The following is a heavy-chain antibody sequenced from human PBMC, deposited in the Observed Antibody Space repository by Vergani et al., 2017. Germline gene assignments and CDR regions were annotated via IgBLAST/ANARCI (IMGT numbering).Heavy chain of an antibody. CDR1: GTSINNDFYD. Sequence: QVQLQESGPGLVKPSQTLSLTFTVSGTSINNDFYDWHWIRQPAGKGLERIGRFYVSGITHYNSSLQSRVSMSVDTSKNQFSLTLTSVTAADTAVYYCARDNKQLRPRAFDLWGQGKMGTVSS. J-gene: IGHJ3*01. CDR2: FYVSGIT. CDR3: ARDNKQLRPRAFDL. V-gene: IGHV4-61*02. D-gene: IGHD4-23*01.